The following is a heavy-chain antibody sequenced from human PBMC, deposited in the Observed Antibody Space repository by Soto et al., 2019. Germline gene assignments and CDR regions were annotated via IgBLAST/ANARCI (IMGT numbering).Heavy chain of an antibody. J-gene: IGHJ6*02. V-gene: IGHV1-18*01. D-gene: IGHD2-2*01. CDR1: GYTFTSYG. CDR3: ARLNIVLVPAASSYYGMDV. CDR2: ISAYNGNT. Sequence: ASVKVSCKASGYTFTSYGISWVRQAPGQGLEWMGWISAYNGNTNYAQKLQGRVTMTTDTSTSTAYMELRSLRSDDTAVYYCARLNIVLVPAASSYYGMDVLGQGTTVTVSS.